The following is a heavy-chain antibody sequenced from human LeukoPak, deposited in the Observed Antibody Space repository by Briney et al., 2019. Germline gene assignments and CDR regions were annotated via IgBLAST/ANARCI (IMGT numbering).Heavy chain of an antibody. D-gene: IGHD3-9*01. CDR3: ARANYDILTCYRAGPYCFDY. CDR1: GGSISSYY. CDR2: IYTSGST. V-gene: IGHV4-4*07. Sequence: SETLSLTCTVSGGSISSYYWSWIRQPAGKGLEWVGRIYTSGSTNYNPSLKSRVTMSVDTSKNQFSLKLSSVTAADTAVYYCARANYDILTCYRAGPYCFDYWGQGTLVTVSS. J-gene: IGHJ4*02.